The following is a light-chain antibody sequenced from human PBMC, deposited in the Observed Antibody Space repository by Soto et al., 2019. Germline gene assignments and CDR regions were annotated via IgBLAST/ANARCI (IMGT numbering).Light chain of an antibody. Sequence: DIQMTQSPSSLSASVGDRVTITCRASQGISNYLAWYQQIPGKVPKLLISAASTLQSGVPSRFSGSGSGTXFXLTISSLQPEDVATYYCQKYTNVPTFGGGTKVEIK. V-gene: IGKV1-27*01. CDR2: AAS. CDR1: QGISNY. CDR3: QKYTNVPT. J-gene: IGKJ4*01.